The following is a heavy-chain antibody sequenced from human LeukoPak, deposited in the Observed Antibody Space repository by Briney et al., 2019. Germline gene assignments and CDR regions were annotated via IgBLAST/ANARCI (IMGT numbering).Heavy chain of an antibody. Sequence: PGGSLRLSCAASGFAFSSSAMSWVRQAPGKGLEWVAVISYDGSNKYYADSVKGRFTISRDNSKNTLYLQMNSLRAEDTAVYYCARERDIVVVPAAAFDIWGQGTMVTVSS. CDR2: ISYDGSNK. CDR3: ARERDIVVVPAAAFDI. V-gene: IGHV3-30-3*01. J-gene: IGHJ3*02. CDR1: GFAFSSSA. D-gene: IGHD2-2*01.